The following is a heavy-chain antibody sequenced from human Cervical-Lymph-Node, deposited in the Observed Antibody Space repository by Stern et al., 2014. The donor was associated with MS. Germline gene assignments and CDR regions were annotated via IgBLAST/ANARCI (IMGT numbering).Heavy chain of an antibody. J-gene: IGHJ6*02. Sequence: VQLVESGAEVKKPGSSVKVSCKASGGTFSRYAISWVRQAPGHGLEWMGGIIPIFGTVNYAQKFQGRVTADKSTSTASMELSSLRSEDTAVYYCARDSGTDTYYYYYGMDVWGQGTTVTVSS. D-gene: IGHD1-1*01. V-gene: IGHV1-69*06. CDR3: ARDSGTDTYYYYYGMDV. CDR1: GGTFSRYA. CDR2: IIPIFGTV.